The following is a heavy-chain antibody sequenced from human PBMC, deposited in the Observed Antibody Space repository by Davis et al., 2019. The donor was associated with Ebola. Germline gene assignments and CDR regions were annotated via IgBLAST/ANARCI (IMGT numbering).Heavy chain of an antibody. CDR3: TSGTGSIPFYFDY. D-gene: IGHD3/OR15-3a*01. Sequence: PGGSLRLSCAASGFTFSSYAMSWVRQAPGKGLEWVSAISGSGGSTYYADSVKGRFTISRDNSKNTLYLQMNSLRAEDTAVYYCTSGTGSIPFYFDYWGQGTLVTVSS. CDR1: GFTFSSYA. CDR2: ISGSGGST. J-gene: IGHJ4*02. V-gene: IGHV3-23*01.